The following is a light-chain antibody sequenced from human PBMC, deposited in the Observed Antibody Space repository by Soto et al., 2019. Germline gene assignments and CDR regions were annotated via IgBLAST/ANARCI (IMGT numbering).Light chain of an antibody. CDR3: QQFLTSPIT. CDR1: PYVSSRF. Sequence: EIVLTQSPGTLSLSPGGGVTLSCRASPYVSSRFLAWYQHKPGQAPRLLIYDATRRATDIPDRFSGSGSGTDFTLTTNRLEPEDFAVYYCQQFLTSPITFGQGTRWRL. J-gene: IGKJ5*01. V-gene: IGKV3-20*01. CDR2: DAT.